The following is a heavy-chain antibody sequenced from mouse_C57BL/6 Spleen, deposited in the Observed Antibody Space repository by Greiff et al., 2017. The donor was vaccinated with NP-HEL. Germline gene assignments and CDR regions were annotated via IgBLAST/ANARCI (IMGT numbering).Heavy chain of an antibody. D-gene: IGHD2-1*01. V-gene: IGHV1-52*01. J-gene: IGHJ2*01. CDR1: GYTFTSYW. Sequence: QVQLQQPGAELVRPGSSVKLSCKASGYTFTSYWMHWVKQRPIQGLEWIGNIDPSDSDTHYNQKFKDKATLTVDNSSSTAYMQLSSLTSEDSAVYYCARGDGNYFDYWGQGTTLTVSS. CDR3: ARGDGNYFDY. CDR2: IDPSDSDT.